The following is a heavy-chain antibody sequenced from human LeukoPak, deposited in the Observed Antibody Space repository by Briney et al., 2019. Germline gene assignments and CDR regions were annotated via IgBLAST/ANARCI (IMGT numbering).Heavy chain of an antibody. CDR1: GFTFSDSA. Sequence: KAGGSLRLSCAASGFTFSDSAMNWVRQAPGKGLEWVSSINNVASHIYYADSVRGRFTISRDNAKNSLYLQMNSLRAEDTAVYYCARDRDGYNSYWGQGTLVTVSS. J-gene: IGHJ4*02. CDR2: INNVASHI. CDR3: ARDRDGYNSY. V-gene: IGHV3-21*01. D-gene: IGHD5-24*01.